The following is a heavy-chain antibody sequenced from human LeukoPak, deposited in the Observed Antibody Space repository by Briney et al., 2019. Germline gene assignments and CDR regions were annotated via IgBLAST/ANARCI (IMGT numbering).Heavy chain of an antibody. D-gene: IGHD6-13*01. V-gene: IGHV3-7*05. CDR3: ARRGTSSSWAHFDY. J-gene: IGHJ4*02. Sequence: PGGSLRLSCAVSGFTFSSYWMTWVRQAPGKGLEWVAKIKQDGSEKYYVDSVKGRFTISRDNARSSVYLQMNSLGAEDTAVYYCARRGTSSSWAHFDYWGQGTLVTVSS. CDR2: IKQDGSEK. CDR1: GFTFSSYW.